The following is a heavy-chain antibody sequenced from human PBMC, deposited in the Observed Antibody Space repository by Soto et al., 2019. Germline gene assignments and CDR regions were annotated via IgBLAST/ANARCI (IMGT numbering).Heavy chain of an antibody. CDR3: AREEAGAFDI. CDR2: TDYSGGT. D-gene: IGHD3-10*01. J-gene: IGHJ3*02. CDR1: GVSISSGGYY. Sequence: QVQLQESGQGLVKPSQTLPPTCTVSGVSISSGGYYWPWIGQHPGKGLEGIGYTDYSGGTYYNPSLKRRLTISVDTSKNQFSLRLSSVTAADTAVYYCAREEAGAFDIWGQGTMVTVSS. V-gene: IGHV4-31*03.